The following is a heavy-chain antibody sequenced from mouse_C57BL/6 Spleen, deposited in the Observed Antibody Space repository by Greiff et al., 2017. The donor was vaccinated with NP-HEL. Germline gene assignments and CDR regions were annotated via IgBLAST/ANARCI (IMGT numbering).Heavy chain of an antibody. CDR2: IYPGSGNT. CDR1: GYTFPDYY. J-gene: IGHJ4*01. V-gene: IGHV1-76*01. Sequence: VQLQQSGAELVRPGASVKLSCKASGYTFPDYYINWVKQRPGQGLEWIARIYPGSGNTYYNEKFKGKATLTAEKSSSTAYMQLSSLTSEDSAVYFCARSRYGSSPFYYAMDYWGQGTSVTVSS. D-gene: IGHD1-1*01. CDR3: ARSRYGSSPFYYAMDY.